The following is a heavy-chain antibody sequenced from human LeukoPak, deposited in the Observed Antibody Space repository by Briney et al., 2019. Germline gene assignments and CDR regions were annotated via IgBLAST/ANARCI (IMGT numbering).Heavy chain of an antibody. Sequence: GGSLRLSCAASGFTFDDYGMSWVRQAPGKGLEWVSGINWNGGSTGYADSVKGRFTISRDNAKNSLYLQMNSLRADDTALYYCARGVNYGSGSYYLPFDYWGQGTLVTVSS. V-gene: IGHV3-20*04. CDR1: GFTFDDYG. CDR2: INWNGGST. J-gene: IGHJ4*02. CDR3: ARGVNYGSGSYYLPFDY. D-gene: IGHD3-10*01.